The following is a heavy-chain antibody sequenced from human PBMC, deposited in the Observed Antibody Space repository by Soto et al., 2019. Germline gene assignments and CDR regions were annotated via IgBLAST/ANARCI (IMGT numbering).Heavy chain of an antibody. V-gene: IGHV4-59*08. CDR1: GGSISSYY. D-gene: IGHD3-3*01. CDR2: IHSSGST. J-gene: IGHJ1*01. Sequence: SETLSLTCTVSGGSISSYYWSWIRQPPGKGLEWIGYIHSSGSTDYNPSLKSRVTISVLTSKNQFSLKLSSVTAADTAVYYCARHGTIFGVVPPFFQHWGQGTLVTVSS. CDR3: ARHGTIFGVVPPFFQH.